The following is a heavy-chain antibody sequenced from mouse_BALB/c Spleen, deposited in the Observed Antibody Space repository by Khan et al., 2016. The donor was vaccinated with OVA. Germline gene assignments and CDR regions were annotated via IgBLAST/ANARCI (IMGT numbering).Heavy chain of an antibody. D-gene: IGHD4-1*01. CDR2: ISYSGNI. CDR1: GYSITSDYA. Sequence: EVQLVESGPGLVKPSQSLSLTCNVTGYSITSDYAWNWIRQFPENKLEWMGYISYSGNIFYNPSLKSRISITRDTSKHQFFLQLKSVTTEDAATYYCARNGANWGGIDYWGQGTSVSVSS. CDR3: ARNGANWGGIDY. J-gene: IGHJ4*01. V-gene: IGHV3-2*02.